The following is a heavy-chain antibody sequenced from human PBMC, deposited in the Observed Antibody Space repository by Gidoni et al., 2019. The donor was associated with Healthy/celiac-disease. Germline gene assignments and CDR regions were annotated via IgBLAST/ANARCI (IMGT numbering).Heavy chain of an antibody. CDR2: IKSKTDGGKT. V-gene: IGHV3-15*01. CDR1: GFTFRNAW. Sequence: EVQLVESGGGLVKPGGSLRLSCAASGFTFRNAWMSWVRQAPGNGLEWVGSIKSKTDGGKTDYAAPVKGRSTISRDDSKNTLYLQMNSLKTEDTAVYYCTTSYDSSGLDFDYWGQGTLVTVSS. CDR3: TTSYDSSGLDFDY. J-gene: IGHJ4*02. D-gene: IGHD3-22*01.